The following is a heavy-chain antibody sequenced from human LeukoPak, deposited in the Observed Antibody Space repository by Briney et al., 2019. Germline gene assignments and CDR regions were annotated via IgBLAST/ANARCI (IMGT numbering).Heavy chain of an antibody. Sequence: ASVKVSCKASGYTFSNYNVHWVRQAPGQGLEWMGIINPSGDFTSYAQKFQGRVTMTKDTSTSTVYMELSSLRSGDTAVFYCARDAMTSVTTSPYYFDYWGQGTLVTVSS. D-gene: IGHD4-17*01. V-gene: IGHV1-46*01. CDR3: ARDAMTSVTTSPYYFDY. CDR2: INPSGDFT. J-gene: IGHJ4*02. CDR1: GYTFSNYN.